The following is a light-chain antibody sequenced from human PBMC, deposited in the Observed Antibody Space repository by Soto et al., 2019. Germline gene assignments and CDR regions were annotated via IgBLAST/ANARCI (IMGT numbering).Light chain of an antibody. CDR1: QNISSY. CDR3: QKRSNWPRT. J-gene: IGKJ1*01. CDR2: DVS. V-gene: IGKV3-11*01. Sequence: LVLTQSPATLSLSPGNRATLSCRASQNISSYLIWYQQKTGQAPRLLIYDVSNRATGIPDRLSGSGSGTDLNLTISSLEPEDFAVYYCQKRSNWPRTFGQGTKVDIK.